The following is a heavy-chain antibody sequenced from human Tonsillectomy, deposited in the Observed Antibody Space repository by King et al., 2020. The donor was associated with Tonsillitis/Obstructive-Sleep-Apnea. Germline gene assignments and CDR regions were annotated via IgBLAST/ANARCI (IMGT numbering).Heavy chain of an antibody. J-gene: IGHJ4*02. CDR3: SRDLGLF. V-gene: IGHV1-69*10. CDR2: IIPILGTP. Sequence: QLVQSGAEVKKPGSSVKVSCKASGGSFSNYAISWVRQAPGQGLEWMGGIIPILGTPNYAQRFQDRITIIADKSTSTAYMELSSLRSDDTAVYFCSRDLGLFWGQGTLVTVSS. CDR1: GGSFSNYA.